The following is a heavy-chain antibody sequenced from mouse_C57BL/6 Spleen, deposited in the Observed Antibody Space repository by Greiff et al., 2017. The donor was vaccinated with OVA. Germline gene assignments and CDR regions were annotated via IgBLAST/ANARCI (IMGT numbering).Heavy chain of an antibody. J-gene: IGHJ3*01. Sequence: EVQLQQSGPELVKPGASVKISCKASGYTFTDYYMNWVKQSHGKSLEWIGDINPNNGGTSYNQKFKGKATLTVDKSSSTAYMELRSLTSEDSAVYYCALLYYDYLWFAYWGQGTLVTVSA. CDR3: ALLYYDYLWFAY. D-gene: IGHD2-4*01. CDR2: INPNNGGT. V-gene: IGHV1-26*01. CDR1: GYTFTDYY.